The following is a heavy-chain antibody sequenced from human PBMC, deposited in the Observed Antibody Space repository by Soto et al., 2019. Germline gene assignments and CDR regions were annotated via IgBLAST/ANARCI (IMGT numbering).Heavy chain of an antibody. D-gene: IGHD2-15*01. CDR2: ISSSSSYI. CDR3: ASQVVAATVVVY. J-gene: IGHJ4*02. Sequence: GGSLRLSCAASGFTFSSYSMNWVRQAPGKGLEWVSSISSSSSYIYYADSVKGRFTISRDNAKNSLYLQMNSLRAEDTAVYYCASQVVAATVVVYWGQGTLVTVSS. CDR1: GFTFSSYS. V-gene: IGHV3-21*01.